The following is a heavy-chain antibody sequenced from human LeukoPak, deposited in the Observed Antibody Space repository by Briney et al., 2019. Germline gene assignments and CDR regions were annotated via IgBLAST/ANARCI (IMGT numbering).Heavy chain of an antibody. J-gene: IGHJ4*02. D-gene: IGHD2-8*02. CDR1: GYTFTGYY. Sequence: SVKVSCKASGYTFTGYYMHWVRLAPGQGLEWMGGVIPIFGTANYAQKFQGRVTITTDESTSTAYMELSSLRSEDTAVYYCARDPTGGWPYYFDYWGQGTLVTVSS. V-gene: IGHV1-69*05. CDR3: ARDPTGGWPYYFDY. CDR2: VIPIFGTA.